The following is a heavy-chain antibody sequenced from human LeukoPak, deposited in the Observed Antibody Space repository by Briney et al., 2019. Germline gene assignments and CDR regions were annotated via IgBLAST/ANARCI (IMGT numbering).Heavy chain of an antibody. J-gene: IGHJ5*02. V-gene: IGHV4-34*01. CDR1: GGSFSGYY. D-gene: IGHD3-3*01. Sequence: PSETLSLTCAVYGGSFSGYYWSWIRQPPGKGLEWVGEINHSGSTNYNPSLKSRFTISGDTSKNQFSLKLSSVTAADTAVYYCASSSIFGVVISNPWGQGTLVTVSS. CDR3: ASSSIFGVVISNP. CDR2: INHSGST.